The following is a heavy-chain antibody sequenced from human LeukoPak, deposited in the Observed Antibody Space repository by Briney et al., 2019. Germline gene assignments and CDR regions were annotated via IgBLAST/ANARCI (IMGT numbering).Heavy chain of an antibody. CDR2: ISGSGGST. Sequence: QPGGSLRLSCAASEFTFSSYAMSWVRQAPVKGLEWVSAISGSGGSTYYADSVKGRFTISRDNSKNTLYLQMNSLRAEDTAVYYCAKDAEDIVVVATFNGVFDIWGQGTMVTVSS. CDR1: EFTFSSYA. J-gene: IGHJ3*02. D-gene: IGHD2-15*01. CDR3: AKDAEDIVVVATFNGVFDI. V-gene: IGHV3-23*01.